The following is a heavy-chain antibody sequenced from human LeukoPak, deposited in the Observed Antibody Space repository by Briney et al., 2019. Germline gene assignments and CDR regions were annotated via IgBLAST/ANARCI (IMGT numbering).Heavy chain of an antibody. D-gene: IGHD3-10*01. CDR3: ARDSRSFSGSGSYQPFWFDP. J-gene: IGHJ5*02. Sequence: GGSLRFSCAASGFTFHLYYIHWVRHAPGKGLECLSRISDDGTTTNYADSVKGRFTISRDNAKNTLYLQMSSLRVDDTAIYYCARDSRSFSGSGSYQPFWFDPWGQGTLGTVSS. CDR1: GFTFHLYY. V-gene: IGHV3-74*01. CDR2: ISDDGTTT.